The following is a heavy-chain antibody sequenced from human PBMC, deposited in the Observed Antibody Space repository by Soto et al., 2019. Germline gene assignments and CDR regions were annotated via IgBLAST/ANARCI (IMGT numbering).Heavy chain of an antibody. D-gene: IGHD2-15*01. CDR3: ASEYCSGGSCYYSGMDV. J-gene: IGHJ6*02. CDR2: IWYDGSNK. V-gene: IGHV3-33*01. CDR1: GFTFSSYG. Sequence: QVQLVESGGGVVQPGRSLRLSCAASGFTFSSYGMHWVRQAPGKGLEWVAIIWYDGSNKYYADSVKGRFTISRDNSKNTLYLQMASLRAEDTAVYSCASEYCSGGSCYYSGMDVWGQGTTVTVSS.